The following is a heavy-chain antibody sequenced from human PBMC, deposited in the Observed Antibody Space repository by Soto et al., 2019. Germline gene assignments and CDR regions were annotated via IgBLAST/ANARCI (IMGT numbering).Heavy chain of an antibody. CDR1: GYTFTSYY. V-gene: IGHV1-46*01. CDR3: ACMTTVTRLDY. D-gene: IGHD4-17*01. Sequence: ASLKVSCEASGYTFTSYYMHWVRHAPGQGLEWMGIINPSGGSARYAQMCQGRVTMTSDTSASTVYMELSSLKSEDTAVYYCACMTTVTRLDYCGQGTLGTVAS. J-gene: IGHJ4*02. CDR2: INPSGGSA.